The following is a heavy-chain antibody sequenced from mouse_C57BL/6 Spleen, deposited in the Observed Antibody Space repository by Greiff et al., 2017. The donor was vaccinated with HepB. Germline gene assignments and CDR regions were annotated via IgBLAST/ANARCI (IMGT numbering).Heavy chain of an antibody. Sequence: VQLQQSVAELVRPGASVKLSCTASGFNIKNTYMHWVKQRPEQGLEWIGRIDPANGNTKYAPKFQGKATITAATSSNTAYLQLSSLTSEDTAIYYFSINYYRSLYYAMDYWGQGTSVTVSS. CDR1: GFNIKNTY. V-gene: IGHV14-3*01. CDR3: SINYYRSLYYAMDY. D-gene: IGHD1-1*01. CDR2: IDPANGNT. J-gene: IGHJ4*01.